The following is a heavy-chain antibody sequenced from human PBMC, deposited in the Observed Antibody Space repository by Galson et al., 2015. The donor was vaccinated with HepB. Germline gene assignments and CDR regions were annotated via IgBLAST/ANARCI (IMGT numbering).Heavy chain of an antibody. J-gene: IGHJ3*02. Sequence: SLRLSCAASGFIFSTSNMVWFRQAAGKGLEWLSYIDSTSRAIYYADSVKGRFTVSRDNGQNSLSLQMNSLRVGDTAVYYCARDVPILGGAFDIWGQGTIVSVSA. CDR2: IDSTSRAI. CDR3: ARDVPILGGAFDI. V-gene: IGHV3-48*01. D-gene: IGHD2-21*01. CDR1: GFIFSTSN.